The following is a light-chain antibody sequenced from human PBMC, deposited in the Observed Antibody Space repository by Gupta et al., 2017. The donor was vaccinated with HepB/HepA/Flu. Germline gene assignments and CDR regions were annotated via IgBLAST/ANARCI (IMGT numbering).Light chain of an antibody. Sequence: DVVLTQSPLSLPVTIGQPASLSCTSRQSCGNIDGNTYFDWFHQRPGQSPRRLIYKGSNRDSGVPDRFSGSGSGTDFTLKISRVEAEDFGFYYCRQEKYCPITFGQGTKVEIK. CDR3: RQEKYCPIT. V-gene: IGKV2-30*01. CDR1: QSCGNIDGNTY. J-gene: IGKJ2*01. CDR2: KGS.